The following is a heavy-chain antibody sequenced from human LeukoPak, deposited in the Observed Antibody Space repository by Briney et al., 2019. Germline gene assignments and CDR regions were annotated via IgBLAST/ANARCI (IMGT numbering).Heavy chain of an antibody. CDR1: GYSISSGYY. V-gene: IGHV4-38-2*02. CDR2: IYHSGST. CDR3: ARVVGVLWLDYMDV. Sequence: SETLSLTCTVSGYSISSGYYWGWIRQLPGKGLEWIGSIYHSGSTYYDPSLKSRVTISVDTSKNQFSLKLSSVTAADTAVYYCARVVGVLWLDYMDVWGKGTTVTISS. J-gene: IGHJ6*03. D-gene: IGHD3-10*01.